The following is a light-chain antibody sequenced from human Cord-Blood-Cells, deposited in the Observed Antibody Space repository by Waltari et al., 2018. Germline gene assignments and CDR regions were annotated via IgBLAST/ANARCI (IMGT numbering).Light chain of an antibody. V-gene: IGLV2-14*01. CDR1: SSDVGGYNY. CDR2: EVS. CDR3: SSYTSSSTDVV. J-gene: IGLJ2*01. Sequence: QSALTQPASVSGSPGRSITISCPGTSSDVGGYNYVSWYQQHPGKAPKLLIYEVSNRPSGVSNRVSGTKSGNTASRTISGHQAGDEADYYCSSYTSSSTDVVFGGGTKLTVL.